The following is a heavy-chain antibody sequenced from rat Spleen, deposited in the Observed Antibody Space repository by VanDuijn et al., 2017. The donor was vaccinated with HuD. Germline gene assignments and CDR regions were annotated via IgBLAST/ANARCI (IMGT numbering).Heavy chain of an antibody. V-gene: IGHV5-19*01. J-gene: IGHJ3*01. CDR3: ATTPGRPFAY. Sequence: EVQLVESGGGLVQPGRSLKLSCAASGFVFSSYGMNWVRQAPPKGLKWVASISPSGNYTFYRDSVQGRFTITRDNAKSTLYLQLDSLRSEDAATYYCATTPGRPFAYWGQGALVTVSS. D-gene: IGHD5-1*01. CDR2: ISPSGNYT. CDR1: GFVFSSYG.